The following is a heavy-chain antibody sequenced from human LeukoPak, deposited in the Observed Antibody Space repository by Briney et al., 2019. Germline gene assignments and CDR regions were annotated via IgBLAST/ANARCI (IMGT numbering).Heavy chain of an antibody. J-gene: IGHJ1*01. CDR3: ARGYPLSTTAAGTYFQH. CDR1: GYTFSPYY. CDR2: INPNSGGT. Sequence: GASVKVSCTPSGYTFSPYYMHWVRQAPGHGLEWMGWINPNSGGTNYAQKFQGRVTMTRDTSISTAYMELSRLRSDDTAVYYCARGYPLSTTAAGTYFQHWGQGTLVTVSS. D-gene: IGHD6-13*01. V-gene: IGHV1-2*02.